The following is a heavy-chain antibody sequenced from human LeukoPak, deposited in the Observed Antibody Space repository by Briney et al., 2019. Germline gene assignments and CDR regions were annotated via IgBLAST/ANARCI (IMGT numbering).Heavy chain of an antibody. D-gene: IGHD6-6*01. J-gene: IGHJ6*02. CDR3: ARSIAARPDYYYYYGMDV. V-gene: IGHV5-51*01. Sequence: GESLKISCKGSGYSFTSYWIGWVRQMPGKGLEWMGIIYPGDSDTRYSPSLQGQVTISADKSISTAYLQWSSLKASDTAMYYCARSIAARPDYYYYYGMDVWGQGTTVTVSS. CDR2: IYPGDSDT. CDR1: GYSFTSYW.